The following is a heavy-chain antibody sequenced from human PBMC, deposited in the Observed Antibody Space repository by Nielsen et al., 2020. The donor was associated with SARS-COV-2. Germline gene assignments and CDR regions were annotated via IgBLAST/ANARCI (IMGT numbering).Heavy chain of an antibody. CDR3: ARDAYYYDSSDHYYYYGMDV. J-gene: IGHJ6*02. D-gene: IGHD3-22*01. CDR2: INWNGGST. V-gene: IGHV3-20*03. Sequence: VRQAPGKGLEWVSGINWNGGSTGYADSVKGRFTISRDNAKNSLYLQMNSLRAEDTAVYYCARDAYYYDSSDHYYYYGMDVWGQGTTVTVSS.